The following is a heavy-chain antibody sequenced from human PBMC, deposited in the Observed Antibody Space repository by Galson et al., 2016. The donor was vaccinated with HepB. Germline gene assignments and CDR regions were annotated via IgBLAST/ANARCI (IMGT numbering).Heavy chain of an antibody. Sequence: SLRLSCAVSGFTVSNYPMHWVRQAPGKELEFVSNIYSNSDTTYYAASVKGRFTISRDISSNTLYLQMSSLTTEDTATYYCVKGGWTRSDDYFFDMDVRGQGTPGTVYS. D-gene: IGHD6-19*01. CDR1: GFTVSNYP. J-gene: IGHJ6*02. CDR2: IYSNSDTT. V-gene: IGHV3-64D*06. CDR3: VKGGWTRSDDYFFDMDV.